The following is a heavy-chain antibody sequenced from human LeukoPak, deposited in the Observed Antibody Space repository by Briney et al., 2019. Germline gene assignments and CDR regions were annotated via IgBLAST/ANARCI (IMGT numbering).Heavy chain of an antibody. V-gene: IGHV1-46*01. CDR2: INPSGGST. Sequence: GASVKVSCKASGCTFTSYYMHWVRQAPGQGLEWMGIINPSGGSTSYAQKFQGRVTMTRDTSTSTVYMELSSLRSEDTAVYYCARSPSYTIFGVVIITELDNWYDPWGQGTLVTVSS. J-gene: IGHJ5*02. CDR1: GCTFTSYY. CDR3: ARSPSYTIFGVVIITELDNWYDP. D-gene: IGHD3-3*01.